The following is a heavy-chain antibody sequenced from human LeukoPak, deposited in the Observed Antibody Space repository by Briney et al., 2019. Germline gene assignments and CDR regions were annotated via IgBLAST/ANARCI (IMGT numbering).Heavy chain of an antibody. D-gene: IGHD3-22*01. CDR3: ASPLDSGGSFDI. V-gene: IGHV3-30*03. Sequence: GGSLRLSCAASGFTFSSYGMHWVRQAPGEGPEWVAVISYDGSNKYYADSVKGRFTISRDNSKNTLYLQMNSLRAEDTAVYYCASPLDSGGSFDIWGQGTMVTVSS. J-gene: IGHJ3*02. CDR2: ISYDGSNK. CDR1: GFTFSSYG.